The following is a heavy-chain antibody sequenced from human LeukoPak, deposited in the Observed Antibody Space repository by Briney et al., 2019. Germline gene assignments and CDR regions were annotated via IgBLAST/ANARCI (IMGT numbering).Heavy chain of an antibody. Sequence: ASVKVSCKASGYTFTSYWIQWVRQAPGQGLEWMGLVNPDGGSTAYAHRFQGRVIMTRDTSTSTAYMDLSSLRSEDTAVYHCARAPRNSSTMLDFWGQGTLVTISS. J-gene: IGHJ4*02. V-gene: IGHV1-46*01. CDR1: GYTFTSYW. CDR2: VNPDGGST. CDR3: ARAPRNSSTMLDF. D-gene: IGHD6-13*01.